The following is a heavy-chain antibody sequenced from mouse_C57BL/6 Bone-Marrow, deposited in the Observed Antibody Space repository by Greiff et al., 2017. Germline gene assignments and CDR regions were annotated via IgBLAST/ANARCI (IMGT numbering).Heavy chain of an antibody. CDR2: IWRGGST. CDR1: GFSLTSYG. Sequence: VQLQQSGPGLVQPSQSLSITCTVSGFSLTSYGVHWVRQSPGKGLEWLGVIWRGGSTDYNAAFMSRLSITKDNSKSQVFFKMNSLQADDTAIYYCAKNRDGSSYWYFDVWGTGTTVTVSS. V-gene: IGHV2-5*01. D-gene: IGHD1-1*01. CDR3: AKNRDGSSYWYFDV. J-gene: IGHJ1*03.